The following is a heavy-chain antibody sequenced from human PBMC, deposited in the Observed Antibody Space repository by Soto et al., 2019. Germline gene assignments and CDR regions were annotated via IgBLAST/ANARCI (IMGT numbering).Heavy chain of an antibody. V-gene: IGHV3-23*01. J-gene: IGHJ6*02. CDR1: GFSFNIFA. CDR3: ARVVVVIPPGYYYAMDV. CDR2: ISGGGGST. D-gene: IGHD3-22*01. Sequence: GVSLRLSCAASGFSFNIFAMNWVRQAQGQGLEWVSGISGGGGSTYYADSVKGRFTISRDNSNNTLYLQMNSLRDEDTAVYYCARVVVVIPPGYYYAMDVWGQGTTVTVSS.